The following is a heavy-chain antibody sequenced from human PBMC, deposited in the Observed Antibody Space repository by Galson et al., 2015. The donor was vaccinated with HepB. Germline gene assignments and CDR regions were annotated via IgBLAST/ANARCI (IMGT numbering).Heavy chain of an antibody. V-gene: IGHV4-39*01. CDR2: IYCSGST. Sequence: TLSLTCTVSGGSLSSSSYYWGWIRQPPGKGLEWIGSIYCSGSTYYNPSLKSRVTISVDTSKNQFSLKLSSVTAADTAVYYCARQESSGWGYYYYYGMDVWGQGTTVTVSS. CDR3: ARQESSGWGYYYYYGMDV. J-gene: IGHJ6*02. D-gene: IGHD6-19*01. CDR1: GGSLSSSSYY.